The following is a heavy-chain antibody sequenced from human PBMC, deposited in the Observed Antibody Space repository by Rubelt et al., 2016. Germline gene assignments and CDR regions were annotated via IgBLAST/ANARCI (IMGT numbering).Heavy chain of an antibody. V-gene: IGHV3-74*01. J-gene: IGHJ5*02. CDR3: AKQGGHSSSFHSDH. D-gene: IGHD3-22*01. Sequence: QAPGKGLVWVSRIGRDESSTSYADFVKGRFTISRDNSKNTLFLQMNSLRAEDTAVYYCAKQGGHSSSFHSDHWGQGTLITVSS. CDR2: IGRDESST.